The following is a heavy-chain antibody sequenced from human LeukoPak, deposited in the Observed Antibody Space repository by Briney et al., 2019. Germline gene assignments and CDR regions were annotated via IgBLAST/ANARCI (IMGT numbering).Heavy chain of an antibody. Sequence: GGSLRLSCAASGFTFSSYGMHWVRQAPGKGLEWVAVIWYDGSNKYYADSVKGRFTISRDNSKNTLYLQMNSLRAEDTAVYYCARDYYDSSGYFHFDYWGQGTLVTVSS. CDR3: ARDYYDSSGYFHFDY. CDR2: IWYDGSNK. CDR1: GFTFSSYG. J-gene: IGHJ4*02. D-gene: IGHD3-22*01. V-gene: IGHV3-33*01.